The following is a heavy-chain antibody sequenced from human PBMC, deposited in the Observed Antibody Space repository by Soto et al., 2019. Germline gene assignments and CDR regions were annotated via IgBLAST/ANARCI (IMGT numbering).Heavy chain of an antibody. V-gene: IGHV3-30*03. Sequence: QVQLVESGGGVVQPGRSLRLSCEASGFIFSSYGMHWVRQAPGKGLEWVALITYDGSNADYADSVKGRFTISRDDSENTLYLQMNSLRSEDTALYYCARDRGYQLRLDYGMDVWGQGTTVTVSS. CDR1: GFIFSSYG. CDR3: ARDRGYQLRLDYGMDV. CDR2: ITYDGSNA. J-gene: IGHJ6*02. D-gene: IGHD2-2*01.